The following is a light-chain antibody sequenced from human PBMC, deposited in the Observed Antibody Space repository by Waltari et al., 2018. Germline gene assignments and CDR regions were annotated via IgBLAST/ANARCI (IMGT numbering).Light chain of an antibody. CDR1: QSVLYSSNNKNY. J-gene: IGKJ3*01. CDR2: WAS. V-gene: IGKV4-1*01. CDR3: QQYYSSPIT. Sequence: DIVMTQSPDSLAVSLGERATINCKSSQSVLYSSNNKNYLAWYQQKQGHPPKLLIYWASTRESGFPDRFSGSGSGTDFTLTISSLQAEDVAVYYCQQYYSSPITFGPGTKVDIK.